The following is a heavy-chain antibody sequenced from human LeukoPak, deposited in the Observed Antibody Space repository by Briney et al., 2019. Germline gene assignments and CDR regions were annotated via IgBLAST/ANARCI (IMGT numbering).Heavy chain of an antibody. CDR2: IRYDGSNK. CDR3: AKDQYDFWSGYLAY. D-gene: IGHD3-3*01. J-gene: IGHJ4*02. Sequence: PGGSLRLSCAASGFTFSSYGMHWVRLAPGKGLEWVAFIRYDGSNKDYADSVKGRFTISRDNSKNTLYLQMNSLRAEDTAVYYCAKDQYDFWSGYLAYWGQGTLVTVSS. V-gene: IGHV3-30*02. CDR1: GFTFSSYG.